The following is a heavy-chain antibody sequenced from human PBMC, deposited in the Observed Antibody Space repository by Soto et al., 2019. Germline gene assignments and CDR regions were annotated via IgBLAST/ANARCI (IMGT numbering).Heavy chain of an antibody. CDR3: AKLGFCSGGTCYLDYYNGVDV. D-gene: IGHD2-15*01. V-gene: IGHV3-23*01. CDR1: GFTFSRNA. Sequence: EVQLLESGGGVVQPGGSLRLSCAASGFTFSRNAMSWVRQAPGKGLEWVSTIGSGGTAYYADSVKGRFTISRDISKNKPSLQMNSLRTEDTAVYYCAKLGFCSGGTCYLDYYNGVDVWGQGTTVTVSS. J-gene: IGHJ6*02. CDR2: IGSGGTA.